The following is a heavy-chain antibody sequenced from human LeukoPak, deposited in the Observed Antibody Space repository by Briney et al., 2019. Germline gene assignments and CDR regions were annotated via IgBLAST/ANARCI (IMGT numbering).Heavy chain of an antibody. CDR3: AKVTMGDVWFDP. Sequence: GGSLRLSCAASGFTFSSYGMHWVRQAPGKGLEWVAFMHYDGRNILYADSVKGRFSISTDNSKNMVYLQMSSLRAEDTAVYYCAKVTMGDVWFDPWGQRTLSPSPQ. J-gene: IGHJ5*02. D-gene: IGHD3-16*01. V-gene: IGHV3-30*02. CDR2: MHYDGRNI. CDR1: GFTFSSYG.